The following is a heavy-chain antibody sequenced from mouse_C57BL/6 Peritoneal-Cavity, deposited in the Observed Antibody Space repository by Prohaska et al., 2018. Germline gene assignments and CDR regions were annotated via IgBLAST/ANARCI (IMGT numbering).Heavy chain of an antibody. CDR3: ARSPSYYSNPCYYAMDY. CDR2: IHPNSGST. V-gene: IGHV1-64*01. D-gene: IGHD2-5*01. CDR1: GYTFTSYW. J-gene: IGHJ4*01. Sequence: QVQLQQPGAELVKPGASVKLSCKASGYTFTSYWMHWVKQRPGQGLEWIGMIHPNSGSTNYNEKFKSKATLTVDKSSSTAYMQLSSLTSEDSAVYYCARSPSYYSNPCYYAMDYWGQGTSVTVSA.